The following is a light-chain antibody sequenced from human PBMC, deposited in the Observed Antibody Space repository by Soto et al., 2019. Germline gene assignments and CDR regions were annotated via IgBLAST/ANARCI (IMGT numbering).Light chain of an antibody. CDR2: EVT. J-gene: IGLJ2*01. V-gene: IGLV2-8*01. Sequence: QSALTQPPSASGSPRQSVTISCTGTSSDVGGYNYVSWYQQHPGKVPKLLIYEVTRRPSGVPDRFSGSNSGNTASLTVSALQAEDEAHYYCSSYAGNNVVIFGGGTKLTVL. CDR3: SSYAGNNVVI. CDR1: SSDVGGYNY.